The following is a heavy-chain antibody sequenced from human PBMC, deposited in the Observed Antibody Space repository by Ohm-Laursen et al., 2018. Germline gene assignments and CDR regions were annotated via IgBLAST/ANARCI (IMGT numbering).Heavy chain of an antibody. Sequence: SQTLSLTCAVSGGSFSGYDWSWIRQPPGKGLEWIGEINHSGRTNYNPSLKSRVTISVDTSKNQFSLKLSSVTAADTAVYYCARVVFWSGYYPIVDYWGQGTLVTVSS. J-gene: IGHJ4*02. V-gene: IGHV4-34*01. D-gene: IGHD3-3*01. CDR3: ARVVFWSGYYPIVDY. CDR1: GGSFSGYD. CDR2: INHSGRT.